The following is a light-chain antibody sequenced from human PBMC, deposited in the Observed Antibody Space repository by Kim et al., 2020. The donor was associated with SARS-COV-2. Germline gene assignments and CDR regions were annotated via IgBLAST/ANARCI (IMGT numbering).Light chain of an antibody. J-gene: IGKJ1*01. CDR2: AAS. Sequence: DIQMTQSPSSLSASVGGRVTITCRASHDINTYLAWFQQRPGNAPKLLIHAASILQSGVPARFSGSGSGTDFTLTISVLQPEDASTYYCQQYDSAPQTFGQGTKVDIK. V-gene: IGKV1-27*01. CDR1: HDINTY. CDR3: QQYDSAPQT.